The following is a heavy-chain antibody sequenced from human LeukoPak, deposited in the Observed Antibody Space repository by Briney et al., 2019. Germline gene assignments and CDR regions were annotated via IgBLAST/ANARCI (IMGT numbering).Heavy chain of an antibody. V-gene: IGHV3-21*01. Sequence: GGSLRLSCAASGFTFSSYSMNWVRQAPGKGLEWVSSISSSSSYIYYADSVKGRFTISRDNAKNSLYLQMNSLRAEDTAVYYCARVRGYCSSTSCYEGWFDAFDIWGQGTMVTVFS. J-gene: IGHJ3*02. CDR2: ISSSSSYI. CDR1: GFTFSSYS. D-gene: IGHD2-2*01. CDR3: ARVRGYCSSTSCYEGWFDAFDI.